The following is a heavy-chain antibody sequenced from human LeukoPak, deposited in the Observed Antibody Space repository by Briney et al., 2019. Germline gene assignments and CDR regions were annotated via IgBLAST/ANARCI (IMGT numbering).Heavy chain of an antibody. CDR1: GYTFTDYG. V-gene: IGHV1-18*01. J-gene: IGHJ4*02. Sequence: ASVKVSCKASGYTFTDYGFTWVRQAPGQGLEWMGWISAYNGNTNSAQKFLGRLTMTTDASTNTAYMELRSLRSDDTAVYYCARVFPFAIAVAGDYWGQGTLVTVSS. CDR2: ISAYNGNT. D-gene: IGHD6-19*01. CDR3: ARVFPFAIAVAGDY.